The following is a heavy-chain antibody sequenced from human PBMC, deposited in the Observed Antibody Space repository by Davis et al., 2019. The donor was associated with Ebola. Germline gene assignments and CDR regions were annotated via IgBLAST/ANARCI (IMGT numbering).Heavy chain of an antibody. J-gene: IGHJ4*02. CDR2: INPNTGGT. Sequence: ASVKVSCKASGYTFIGYYHHWVRQAPGQGLEYMGWINPNTGGTNYAQKFQGWVTMTRDTSISTAYMELKRLTSDDTALYYCTREGPGGGSYYDYWGQGTLVTVS. D-gene: IGHD1-26*01. CDR1: GYTFIGYY. V-gene: IGHV1-2*04. CDR3: TREGPGGGSYYDY.